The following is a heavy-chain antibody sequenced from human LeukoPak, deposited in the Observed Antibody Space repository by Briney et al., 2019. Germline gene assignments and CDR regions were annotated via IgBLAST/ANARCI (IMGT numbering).Heavy chain of an antibody. D-gene: IGHD1-26*01. J-gene: IGHJ4*02. CDR2: ISYDGSNK. CDR3: ARSPDRSRVGVTRFELDY. V-gene: IGHV3-30*03. Sequence: PGGSLRLSCAASGFTFSSYGMHWVRQAPGKGLEWVAVISYDGSNKYYADSVKGRFTISRDNSKNTLYLQMNSLRAEDTAVYYCARSPDRSRVGVTRFELDYWGQGNLVTVSS. CDR1: GFTFSSYG.